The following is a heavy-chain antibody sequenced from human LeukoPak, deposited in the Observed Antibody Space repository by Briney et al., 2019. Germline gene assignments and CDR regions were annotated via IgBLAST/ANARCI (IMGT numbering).Heavy chain of an antibody. J-gene: IGHJ4*02. CDR1: GFTFSSYW. D-gene: IGHD6-19*01. CDR3: AKDRVEQWLVLGYYFDY. CDR2: INSDGSST. V-gene: IGHV3-74*01. Sequence: RGSLRLSCAASGFTFSSYWMHWVRQAPGKGLVWVSRINSDGSSTSYADSVKGRFTISRDNSKNTLYLQMNSLRAEDTAVYYCAKDRVEQWLVLGYYFDYWGQGTLVTVSS.